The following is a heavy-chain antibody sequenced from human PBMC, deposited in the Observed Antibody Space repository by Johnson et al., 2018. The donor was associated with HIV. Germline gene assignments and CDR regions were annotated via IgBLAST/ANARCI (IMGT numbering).Heavy chain of an antibody. J-gene: IGHJ3*02. V-gene: IGHV3-30*03. D-gene: IGHD4-23*01. CDR1: GFTFSSYW. CDR3: ASGEDYGGNYGAFDI. Sequence: QMQLVESGGGLVQPGGSLRLSCAASGFTFSSYWMSWVRQAPGKGLEWVAVISYDGSKKYYADSVKGRFTISRDNSKNTLYLQMNSLRTEDTAVYYCASGEDYGGNYGAFDIWGQGTMVTVSS. CDR2: ISYDGSKK.